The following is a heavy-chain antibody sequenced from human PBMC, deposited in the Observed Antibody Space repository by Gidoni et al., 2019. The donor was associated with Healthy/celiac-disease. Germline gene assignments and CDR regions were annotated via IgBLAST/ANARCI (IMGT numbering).Heavy chain of an antibody. CDR3: ARAGRYSDFDY. J-gene: IGHJ4*02. D-gene: IGHD4-4*01. Sequence: EVQLVETGGGLIQPGGSLSLSCAASGFTVSSNYMSWVRQAPGKGLEWVSVIYSGGSTYYADSVKGRFTISRDNSKNTLYLQMNSLRAEDTAVYYCARAGRYSDFDYWGQGTLVTVSS. CDR2: IYSGGST. CDR1: GFTVSSNY. V-gene: IGHV3-53*02.